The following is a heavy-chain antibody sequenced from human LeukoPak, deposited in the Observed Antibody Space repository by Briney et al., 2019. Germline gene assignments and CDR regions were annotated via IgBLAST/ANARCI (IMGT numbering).Heavy chain of an antibody. CDR1: GGSISSYY. Sequence: SETLSLTCTVSGGSISSYYWSWIRQPPGKGLEWIGYIYYSGSTNCNPSLKSRVTISVDTSKNQFSLKLSSVTAADTAVYYCARDFGSGWYRGWFDPWGQGILVTVSS. D-gene: IGHD6-19*01. CDR2: IYYSGST. CDR3: ARDFGSGWYRGWFDP. J-gene: IGHJ5*02. V-gene: IGHV4-59*01.